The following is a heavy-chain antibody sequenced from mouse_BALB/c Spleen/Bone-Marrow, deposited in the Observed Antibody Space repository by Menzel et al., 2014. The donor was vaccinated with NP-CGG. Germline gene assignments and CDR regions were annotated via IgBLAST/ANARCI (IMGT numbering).Heavy chain of an antibody. CDR2: IYYSGTI. D-gene: IGHD1-1*02. J-gene: IGHJ2*01. CDR3: ARYYGNYFDY. Sequence: EVQLQQSGPGLVKPSQTVSLTCTVTGISITTGYYRWSWIRQFPGNKLEWIGYIYYSGTITYNPSLTSRTTITRDTSKNQFFLEMNSLTAEDTATYYCARYYGNYFDYWGQGTTLTVSS. V-gene: IGHV3-5*02. CDR1: GISITTGYYR.